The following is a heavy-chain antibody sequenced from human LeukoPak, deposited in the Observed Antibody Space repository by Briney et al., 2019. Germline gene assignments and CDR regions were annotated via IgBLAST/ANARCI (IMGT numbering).Heavy chain of an antibody. Sequence: GGSLRLSCAASAFSLNAYNMNWVRQAPGKGLEWVSSISYTGTYMYYADSVKGRFTIARDNAQTSLPLQMNSLRAEDTAIYYCVRDRGTYRPIDYWGQGTLVTVSS. CDR2: ISYTGTYM. CDR3: VRDRGTYRPIDY. CDR1: AFSLNAYN. V-gene: IGHV3-21*04. D-gene: IGHD1-26*01. J-gene: IGHJ4*02.